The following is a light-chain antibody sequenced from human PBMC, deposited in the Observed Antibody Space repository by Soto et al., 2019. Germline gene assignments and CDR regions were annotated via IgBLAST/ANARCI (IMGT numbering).Light chain of an antibody. CDR3: QQRSNWPT. V-gene: IGKV3-11*01. CDR1: QSVSNF. Sequence: EIVLTQSPATLSLSPGERAILSCRASQSVSNFIAWYQQKPGQAPRLLIYDAFHRATGIPARFRGSGSGTDFTLTISSLEPEDFAVYYCQQRSNWPTFGGGTKVEIK. CDR2: DAF. J-gene: IGKJ4*01.